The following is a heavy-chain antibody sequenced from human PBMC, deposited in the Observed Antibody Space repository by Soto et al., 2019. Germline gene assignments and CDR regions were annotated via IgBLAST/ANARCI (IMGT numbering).Heavy chain of an antibody. CDR1: GGSISSSSYY. Sequence: SETLSLTCTVSGGSISSSSYYWGWIRQPPGKGLEWIGSIYYSGSTYYNPSLKSRVTISVDTSKNQFSLKLGSVTAADTAVYYCARTRNYYDSSGYYYGTPWFDPWGQGTLVTVSS. D-gene: IGHD3-22*01. CDR3: ARTRNYYDSSGYYYGTPWFDP. CDR2: IYYSGST. V-gene: IGHV4-39*01. J-gene: IGHJ5*02.